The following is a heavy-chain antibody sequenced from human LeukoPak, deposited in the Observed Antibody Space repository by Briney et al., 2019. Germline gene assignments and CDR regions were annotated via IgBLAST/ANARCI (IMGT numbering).Heavy chain of an antibody. D-gene: IGHD4-17*01. J-gene: IGHJ4*02. CDR1: GGSISSYY. CDR3: ARRRHDYGDYGRAGFDY. CDR2: IYYSGST. V-gene: IGHV4-59*08. Sequence: SETLSLTCTVSGGSISSYYWSWIRQPPGKGLEWIGYIYYSGSTNYNPSLKSRVTISVDTSKNQFSLKLSSVTAADTAVYYCARRRHDYGDYGRAGFDYWGQGTLVTVSS.